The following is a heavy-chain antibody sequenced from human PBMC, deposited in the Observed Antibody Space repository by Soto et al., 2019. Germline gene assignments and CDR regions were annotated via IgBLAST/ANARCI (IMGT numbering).Heavy chain of an antibody. J-gene: IGHJ4*02. Sequence: QVQLVQSGAEVKKPGSSVKVSCKASGGTFSSYAISWVRQAPGQGLEWMGGIIPIFGTANYEQKFQGRVTITADESTSTAYMELSSLRSEDTAVYYCARQEYYYGSGSYYNLGGYYFDYWGQGTLVTVSS. CDR3: ARQEYYYGSGSYYNLGGYYFDY. V-gene: IGHV1-69*01. CDR1: GGTFSSYA. CDR2: IIPIFGTA. D-gene: IGHD3-10*01.